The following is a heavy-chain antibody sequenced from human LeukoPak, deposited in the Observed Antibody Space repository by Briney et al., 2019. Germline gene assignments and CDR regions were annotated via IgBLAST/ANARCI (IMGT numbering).Heavy chain of an antibody. V-gene: IGHV3-30*04. D-gene: IGHD5-24*01. J-gene: IGHJ4*02. CDR2: ISFDGSNK. CDR1: GFTFSTYA. CDR3: AREGDGYNFDY. Sequence: GALRLSCAASGFTFSTYAMHWVRQAPGKGLEWVAVISFDGSNKYYADSVKGRFPISRDNSKNTLYLQMNSLRAEDTAVYYCAREGDGYNFDYWGQGTLVTVSS.